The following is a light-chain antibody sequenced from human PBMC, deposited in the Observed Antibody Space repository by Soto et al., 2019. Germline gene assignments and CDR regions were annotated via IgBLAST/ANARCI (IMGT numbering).Light chain of an antibody. CDR3: SSYTTSAPYV. J-gene: IGLJ1*01. Sequence: QSVLTQPPSASGSPGQSVTISCTGTSSDIGRSNYVSWYQQLPGKAPKLLLYEVNKRPSGVPGRFSGSKSANTASLTVSGLQAEDEADYYCSSYTTSAPYVFGSGTKLTVL. V-gene: IGLV2-8*01. CDR2: EVN. CDR1: SSDIGRSNY.